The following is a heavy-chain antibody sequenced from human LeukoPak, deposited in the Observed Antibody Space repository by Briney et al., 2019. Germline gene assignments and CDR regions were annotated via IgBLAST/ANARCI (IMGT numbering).Heavy chain of an antibody. V-gene: IGHV3-15*01. Sequence: GGSLRLSXAASGFTFSNAWMSWVRQAPGKGLEWIGRIRSKTDGGTTDYAAPVKDRFTISRDDSKNTLFLQINSLKTEDTAVYYCTTYVAVAGTRHFDSWGQGALVTVPS. J-gene: IGHJ4*02. CDR2: IRSKTDGGTT. D-gene: IGHD6-19*01. CDR1: GFTFSNAW. CDR3: TTYVAVAGTRHFDS.